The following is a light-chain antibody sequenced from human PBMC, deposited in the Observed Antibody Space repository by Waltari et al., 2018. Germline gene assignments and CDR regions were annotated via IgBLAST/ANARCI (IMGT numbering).Light chain of an antibody. Sequence: SYVLTPPPSVSVAPGETARITCGGDNIGSYSVHWYQQKPGQAPVLVIFYDSDRPSGIPERFSGSNSGNTATLTITRVEAGDEANYYCQVWHAAIDPGVFGTGTEVSVL. J-gene: IGLJ1*01. V-gene: IGLV3-21*04. CDR1: NIGSYS. CDR3: QVWHAAIDPGV. CDR2: YDS.